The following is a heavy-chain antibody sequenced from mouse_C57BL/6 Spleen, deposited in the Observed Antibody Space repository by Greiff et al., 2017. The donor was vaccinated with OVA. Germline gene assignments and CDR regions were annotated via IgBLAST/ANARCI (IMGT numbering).Heavy chain of an antibody. Sequence: QVQLQQPGAELVRPGSSVKLSCKASGYTFTSYWMDWVKQRPGQGLEWIGNIYPSDSETHYNQKFKDKATLTVDKSSSTAYMQLSSLASEDSAVYYCGRGGFDYDGFDYWGQGTTLTVSS. V-gene: IGHV1-61*01. CDR2: IYPSDSET. CDR3: GRGGFDYDGFDY. CDR1: GYTFTSYW. J-gene: IGHJ2*01. D-gene: IGHD2-4*01.